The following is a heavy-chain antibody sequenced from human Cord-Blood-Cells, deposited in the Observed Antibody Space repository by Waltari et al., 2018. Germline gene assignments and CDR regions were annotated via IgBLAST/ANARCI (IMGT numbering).Heavy chain of an antibody. Sequence: QLQLQESGPGLVKPSETLSLPCTVSGGSITSSISHWGWIRQPPGKGLEWIGSIYYSGSTFYNPSLKSRVTISVDTSKNQFSRKLSSVTAADTAVYYCASTAPYYYDSSGYYYFDYWGQGTLVTVSS. D-gene: IGHD3-22*01. CDR2: IYYSGST. CDR3: ASTAPYYYDSSGYYYFDY. J-gene: IGHJ4*02. CDR1: GGSITSSISH. V-gene: IGHV4-39*01.